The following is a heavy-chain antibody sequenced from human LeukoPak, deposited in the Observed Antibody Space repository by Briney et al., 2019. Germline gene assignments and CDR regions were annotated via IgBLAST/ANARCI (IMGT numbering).Heavy chain of an antibody. CDR2: ISWNSGSI. CDR3: AKGSGSYAYYYMDV. D-gene: IGHD1-26*01. V-gene: IGHV3-9*01. Sequence: PGGSLRLSCAASGFTFDDYAMHWVRQAPGKGLEWVSGISWNSGSIGYADSVKGRFTISRDNAKNSLYLQMNSLRAEDTALYYCAKGSGSYAYYYMDVWGKGATVTISS. CDR1: GFTFDDYA. J-gene: IGHJ6*03.